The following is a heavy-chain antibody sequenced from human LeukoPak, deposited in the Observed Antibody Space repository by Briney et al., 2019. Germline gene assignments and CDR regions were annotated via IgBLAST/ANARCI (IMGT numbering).Heavy chain of an antibody. CDR2: ISSSSSYT. V-gene: IGHV3-11*06. D-gene: IGHD4-17*01. J-gene: IGHJ4*02. CDR3: ARDYGDYVSYFDY. Sequence: PGGSLRLSCAASGFTFSDYYMSWIRQAPGKGLEWVSYISSSSSYTNYADSVKGRFTISRGNAKYSLYLQMNSLRAEDTAVYYCARDYGDYVSYFDYWGQGTLVTVSS. CDR1: GFTFSDYY.